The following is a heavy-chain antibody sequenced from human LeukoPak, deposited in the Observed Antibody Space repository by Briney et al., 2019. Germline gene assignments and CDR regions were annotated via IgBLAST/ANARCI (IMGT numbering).Heavy chain of an antibody. V-gene: IGHV1-69*13. J-gene: IGHJ4*02. CDR3: ASGDDILTSIDY. Sequence: SVKVSCKASGGTFSSYAISWVRQAPGRGLEWMGGIIPIFGTANYAQKFQGRVTITADESTSTAYMELSSLRSEDTAVYYCASGDDILTSIDYWGQGTLVTVSS. D-gene: IGHD3-9*01. CDR1: GGTFSSYA. CDR2: IIPIFGTA.